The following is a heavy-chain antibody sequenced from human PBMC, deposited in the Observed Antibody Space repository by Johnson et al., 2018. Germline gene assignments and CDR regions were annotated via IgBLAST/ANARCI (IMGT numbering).Heavy chain of an antibody. CDR1: GFTFSSYG. Sequence: QVQLVQSGGGVVQPGRSLRLSCAASGFTFSSYGMHWVRQAPGKGLEWVAVIWYDGSNKYYADSVKGRVTISRDNSKNTLYLQMNSLRAEDTAVYYCAKDRYSSGREYFQHWGQGTLVTVSS. CDR2: IWYDGSNK. D-gene: IGHD6-19*01. V-gene: IGHV3-33*06. J-gene: IGHJ1*01. CDR3: AKDRYSSGREYFQH.